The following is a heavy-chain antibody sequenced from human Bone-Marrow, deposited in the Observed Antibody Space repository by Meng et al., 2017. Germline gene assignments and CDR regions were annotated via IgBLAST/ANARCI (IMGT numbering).Heavy chain of an antibody. CDR1: GDSITSSANS. Sequence: SETLSLTCVVSGDSITSSANSWGWIRQSPGQILEWFGSVSYGGQTYSNPSLRSRVTMSLDPSKNQFSLTLTSVTAADTAVYYCARDRAPATGLFFFDYWGQGSLVTVSS. CDR2: VSYGGQT. D-gene: IGHD1-1*01. CDR3: ARDRAPATGLFFFDY. V-gene: IGHV4-39*07. J-gene: IGHJ4*02.